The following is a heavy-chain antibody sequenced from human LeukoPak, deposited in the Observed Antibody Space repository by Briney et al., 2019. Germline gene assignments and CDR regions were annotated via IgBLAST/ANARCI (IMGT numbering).Heavy chain of an antibody. D-gene: IGHD6-13*01. CDR1: GFTFSTYA. CDR2: ISDDGSTK. Sequence: GGSRRLSCAASGFTFSTYAIHWVRQAPGKGLGWVAVISDDGSTKYYADSVKGRFTISRDNSKNMLYLQMNSLRAEDTAVYYCAKHHVGSSWYYFDYWGQGTLVTVSS. J-gene: IGHJ4*02. CDR3: AKHHVGSSWYYFDY. V-gene: IGHV3-30-3*02.